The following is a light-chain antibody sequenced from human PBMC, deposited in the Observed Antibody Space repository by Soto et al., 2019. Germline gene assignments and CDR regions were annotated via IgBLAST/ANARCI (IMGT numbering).Light chain of an antibody. J-gene: IGLJ3*02. V-gene: IGLV2-14*01. CDR2: EVS. CDR3: TSYTTFNTWV. Sequence: QSALTQPASVSGSHGQSVTISCTGTSSDIGGYNFVSWYQHHPGQAPKLMIFEVSYRPSGVSNRFSASKSGNTASLTISGLQAEDEALYFCTSYTTFNTWVFGGGTKLTVL. CDR1: SSDIGGYNF.